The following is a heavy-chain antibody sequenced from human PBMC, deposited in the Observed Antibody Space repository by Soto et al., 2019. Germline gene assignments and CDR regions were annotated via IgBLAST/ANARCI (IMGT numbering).Heavy chain of an antibody. D-gene: IGHD2-15*01. CDR1: GGTFSSYA. CDR3: ARGGYCSGGSCLKNWFDP. Sequence: GASVKVSCKASGGTFSSYAISWVRQAPGQGLEWMGGIIPIFGTANYAQKFQGRVTITADESTSTAYMELSSLRSEDTAVYYCARGGYCSGGSCLKNWFDPWGQGTLVTVSS. V-gene: IGHV1-69*13. CDR2: IIPIFGTA. J-gene: IGHJ5*02.